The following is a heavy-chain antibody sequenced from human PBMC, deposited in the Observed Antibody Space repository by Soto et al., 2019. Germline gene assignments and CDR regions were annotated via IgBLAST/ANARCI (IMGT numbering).Heavy chain of an antibody. CDR2: INPNSGGT. D-gene: IGHD6-6*01. CDR1: GYTFTCYY. J-gene: IGHJ6*03. Sequence: ASVKVSCKASGYTFTCYYMHWVRQAPGQGLEWMGWINPNSGGTNYAQKFQGWVTMTRDTSTSTAYMELRSLRSDDTAVYYCARVRQLVGYLYYYMDVWGKGTTVTVSS. V-gene: IGHV1-2*04. CDR3: ARVRQLVGYLYYYMDV.